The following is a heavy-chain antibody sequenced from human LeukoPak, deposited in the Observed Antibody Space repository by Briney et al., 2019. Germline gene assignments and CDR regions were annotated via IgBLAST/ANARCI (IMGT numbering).Heavy chain of an antibody. V-gene: IGHV3-21*01. CDR1: GFTFSDFT. CDR2: ISSSSSYI. J-gene: IGHJ4*02. D-gene: IGHD1-26*01. Sequence: PGGSLRLSCAASGFTFSDFTLDWVRQAPGKGLEWVSSISSSSSYIYYADSVKGRFTISRDNAKNSLYLQMNSLRAEDTAVYYCARRGSYYFDYWGQGTLVTVSS. CDR3: ARRGSYYFDY.